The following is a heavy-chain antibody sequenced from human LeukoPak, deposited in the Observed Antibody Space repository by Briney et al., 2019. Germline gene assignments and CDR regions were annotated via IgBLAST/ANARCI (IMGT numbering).Heavy chain of an antibody. D-gene: IGHD2-2*02. J-gene: IGHJ5*02. V-gene: IGHV1-18*01. CDR2: ISPYNGNT. CDR1: GYSFTSYG. CDR3: ARLYCSTTTCYNFWFDH. Sequence: ASVKVSCKASGYSFTSYGISWVRQAPGQGPEWMGWISPYNGNTNLAQKFQGRVTMTTHTSTSTAHMELRSLRSDDTAVYYCARLYCSTTTCYNFWFDHWGQGTLVTVSS.